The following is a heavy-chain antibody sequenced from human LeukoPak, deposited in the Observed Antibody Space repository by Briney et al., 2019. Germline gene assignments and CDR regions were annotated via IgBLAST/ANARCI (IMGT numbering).Heavy chain of an antibody. Sequence: SVKVSCKASGGTFSSYAISWVRQAPGQGLEWMGGIIPIFGTANYAQKFQGRVTITTDESTSTAYMELSSLRSEDTAVYYCARDRGGGYNHGAGYYFDYWGQGTLVTVSS. V-gene: IGHV1-69*05. CDR1: GGTFSSYA. CDR3: ARDRGGGYNHGAGYYFDY. CDR2: IIPIFGTA. J-gene: IGHJ4*02. D-gene: IGHD5-24*01.